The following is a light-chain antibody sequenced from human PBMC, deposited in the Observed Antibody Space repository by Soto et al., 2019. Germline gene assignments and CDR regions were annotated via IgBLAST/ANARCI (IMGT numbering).Light chain of an antibody. CDR3: SSYTTSSPLFV. V-gene: IGLV2-14*01. Sequence: QSALTQPASVSGSPGESITIYCTGTDNDIGGYNFVSWYQQHPGKAPKLMIYGVNDRPSGVSSRFSGSSSGNTTSLTISGLQAEDEADYYCSSYTTSSPLFVFGPGTKVTVL. CDR2: GVN. J-gene: IGLJ1*01. CDR1: DNDIGGYNF.